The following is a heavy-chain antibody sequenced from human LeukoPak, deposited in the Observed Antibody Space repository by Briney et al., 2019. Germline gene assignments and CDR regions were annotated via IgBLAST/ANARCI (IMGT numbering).Heavy chain of an antibody. D-gene: IGHD1-26*01. J-gene: IGHJ4*02. CDR1: GYAISSGYF. CDR2: IYHSGST. V-gene: IGHV4-38-2*02. CDR3: AKSGGYGLIDY. Sequence: SETLSLTCSVSGYAISSGYFWGWIRQLPGKGLEWIGTIYHSGSTYYNPSLKSRVTISVDTSKNQFSLKLSSVTAADTAIYYCAKSGGYGLIDYWGQGTLVTVSS.